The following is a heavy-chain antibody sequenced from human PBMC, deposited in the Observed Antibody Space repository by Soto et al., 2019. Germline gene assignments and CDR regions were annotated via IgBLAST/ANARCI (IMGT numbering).Heavy chain of an antibody. CDR3: ASSIAGFFDY. Sequence: VRQATGKGLEWVSAIGTAGDTYYPGSVKGRFTISRENAKNSLYLQMNSLRAEDTAVYYCASSIAGFFDYWGQGTLVTVSS. CDR2: IGTAGDT. J-gene: IGHJ4*02. V-gene: IGHV3-13*01. D-gene: IGHD6-13*01.